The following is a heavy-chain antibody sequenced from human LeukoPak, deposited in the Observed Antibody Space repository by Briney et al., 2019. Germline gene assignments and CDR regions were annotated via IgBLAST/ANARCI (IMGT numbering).Heavy chain of an antibody. V-gene: IGHV3-30*18. Sequence: PGRSLRLSCAASGFTFSSYGMHWVRQAPGKGLKWVAVISYDGSNKYYADSVKGRFTISRDNSKNTLYLQMNSLRAEDTAVYYCAKDPYSSGAPSHFDYWGQGTLVTVSS. CDR3: AKDPYSSGAPSHFDY. D-gene: IGHD6-19*01. CDR1: GFTFSSYG. CDR2: ISYDGSNK. J-gene: IGHJ4*02.